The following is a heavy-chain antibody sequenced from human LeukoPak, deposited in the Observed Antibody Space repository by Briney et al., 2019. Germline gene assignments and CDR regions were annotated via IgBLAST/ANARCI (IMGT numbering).Heavy chain of an antibody. D-gene: IGHD2-2*01. J-gene: IGHJ4*02. V-gene: IGHV5-51*01. CDR2: IYPGDSDT. CDR3: ARPYGFCSSVSCPPAV. Sequence: GESLKISCKGSGYSFSSYWIAWVRQMPGKGLEWMGIIYPGDSDTRYSPSFQGQVTISADKSISTAYLQWSSLKAPDTAMYYCARPYGFCSSVSCPPAVWGQGTLVTVSS. CDR1: GYSFSSYW.